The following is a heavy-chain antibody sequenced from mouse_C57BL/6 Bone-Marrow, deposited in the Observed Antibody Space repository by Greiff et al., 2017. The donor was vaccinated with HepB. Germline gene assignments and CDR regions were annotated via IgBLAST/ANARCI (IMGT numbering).Heavy chain of an antibody. CDR2: FYPGSGSI. J-gene: IGHJ3*01. D-gene: IGHD2-1*01. Sequence: QVQLKESGAELVKPGASVKLSCKASGYTFTEYTIHWVKQRSGQGLEWIGWFYPGSGSIKYNEKFKDKATLTADKSSSTVYMELSRLTSEDSAVYFCARHEDLDLLWYPWFAYWGQGTLVTVSA. V-gene: IGHV1-62-2*01. CDR3: ARHEDLDLLWYPWFAY. CDR1: GYTFTEYT.